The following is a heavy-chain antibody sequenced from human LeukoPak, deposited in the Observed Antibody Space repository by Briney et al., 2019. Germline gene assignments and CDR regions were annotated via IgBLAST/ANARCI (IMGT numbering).Heavy chain of an antibody. V-gene: IGHV3-15*01. CDR3: TTRGTTVTRTLRFDY. Sequence: GGSLRLSCAASGFTFSKAWMSWVRQAPGKGLEWVGRIKSKTDGGTTDYAAPVKGRFTISRDDSKNTLYLQMNSLKTEDTAVYYCTTRGTTVTRTLRFDYWGQGTLVTVSS. J-gene: IGHJ4*02. D-gene: IGHD4-17*01. CDR1: GFTFSKAW. CDR2: IKSKTDGGTT.